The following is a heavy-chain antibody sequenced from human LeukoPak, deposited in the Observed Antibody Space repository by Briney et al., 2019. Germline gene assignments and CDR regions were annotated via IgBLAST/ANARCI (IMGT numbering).Heavy chain of an antibody. V-gene: IGHV3-48*02. CDR1: GFTFSSYS. CDR2: ISSSGSTI. D-gene: IGHD4-23*01. J-gene: IGHJ4*02. Sequence: GGSLRLSCAASGFTFSSYSMNWVRQAPGKGLEWISYISSSGSTINYADSVKGRFTISRDSAKNSLYLQMNSLRDEDTAVYYCARAAPNYGGNSWFDYWGQGTLVTVSS. CDR3: ARAAPNYGGNSWFDY.